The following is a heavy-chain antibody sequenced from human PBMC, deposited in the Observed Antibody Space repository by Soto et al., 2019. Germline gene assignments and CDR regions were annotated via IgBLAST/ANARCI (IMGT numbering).Heavy chain of an antibody. CDR1: GFTFSSYA. V-gene: IGHV3-23*01. CDR2: ISGSGGST. CDR3: AKDLSIAARRAVLYYFDY. Sequence: GGSLRLSCAASGFTFSSYAMSWVRQAPGKGLEWVSAISGSGGSTYYADSVKGRFTISRDNSKNTLYLQMHSLRAEDTAVYYCAKDLSIAARRAVLYYFDYWGQGTLVTVSS. J-gene: IGHJ4*02. D-gene: IGHD6-6*01.